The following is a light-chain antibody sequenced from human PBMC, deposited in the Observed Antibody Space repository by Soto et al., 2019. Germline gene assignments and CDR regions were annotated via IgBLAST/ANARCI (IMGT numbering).Light chain of an antibody. J-gene: IGKJ5*01. CDR3: QQRSNWPTIT. V-gene: IGKV3-11*01. Sequence: EIVLTQSPSTLSLSPGERATLSCRASQSVSSYLAWYQQKPGQPPRLLIYDASNRATGIPARFSGSGSGTDFTLTISSLETEDFAVYYCQQRSNWPTITFGQGTRLEIK. CDR2: DAS. CDR1: QSVSSY.